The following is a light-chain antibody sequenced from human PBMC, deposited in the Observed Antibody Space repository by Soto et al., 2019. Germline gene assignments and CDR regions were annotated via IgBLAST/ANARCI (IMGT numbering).Light chain of an antibody. CDR1: SSDVGSYDR. CDR2: EVN. Sequence: QSALTQPASVSGSPGQWITISCTGSSSDVGSYDRVSWYQQYPGKAPTLMIYEVNKRPSGISNRFSGSNSGNTASLTISGLQAEDEAQYYCSSSLGGPTWVFGGGTKLTVL. J-gene: IGLJ3*02. V-gene: IGLV2-23*02. CDR3: SSSLGGPTWV.